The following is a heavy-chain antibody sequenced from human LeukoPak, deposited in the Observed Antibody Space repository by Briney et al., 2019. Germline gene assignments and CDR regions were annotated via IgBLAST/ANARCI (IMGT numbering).Heavy chain of an antibody. V-gene: IGHV3-53*01. J-gene: IGHJ4*02. CDR2: IYSGGST. CDR3: AREPQD. Sequence: GGSLRLSCAASGFTFSNYGMHWVRQAPGKGLEWVSIIYSGGSTYYADSVKGRFTISRDNSKNTLYLQMNSLRAEDTAMYYCAREPQDWGQGTLVTVSS. CDR1: GFTFSNYG.